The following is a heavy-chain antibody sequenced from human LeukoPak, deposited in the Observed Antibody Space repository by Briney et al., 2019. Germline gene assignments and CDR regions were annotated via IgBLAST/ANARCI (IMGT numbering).Heavy chain of an antibody. Sequence: PSETLSLTCAVYGGSFSGYYWSWIRQPPGKGLEWIGEINHSGSTNYNPSLKSRVTISVDTSKNQFSLKLSSVTAADTAVYYCARGAATILEWLLYVGVYDYWGQGTLVTVSS. J-gene: IGHJ4*02. CDR1: GGSFSGYY. CDR2: INHSGST. CDR3: ARGAATILEWLLYVGVYDY. D-gene: IGHD3-3*01. V-gene: IGHV4-34*01.